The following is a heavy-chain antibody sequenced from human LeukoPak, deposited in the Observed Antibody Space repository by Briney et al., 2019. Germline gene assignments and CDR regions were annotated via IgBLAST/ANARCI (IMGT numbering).Heavy chain of an antibody. V-gene: IGHV3-23*01. J-gene: IGHJ4*02. CDR1: GFTFNNYA. Sequence: GGSLRLSCAASGFTFNNYAMNWVRQAPGKGLEWVSSISGGGETTYCADSAKGRFTISRDNSQNTLYLQMNSLRAEDTAVYYCARDYADYVGYFFFDYWGQGTLVTVSS. CDR3: ARDYADYVGYFFFDY. CDR2: ISGGGETT. D-gene: IGHD4-17*01.